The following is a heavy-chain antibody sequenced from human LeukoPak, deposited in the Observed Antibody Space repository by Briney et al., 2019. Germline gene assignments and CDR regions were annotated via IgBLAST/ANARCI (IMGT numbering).Heavy chain of an antibody. Sequence: GRSLRLSCAASGFTFDDYAMHWVRQAPGKGLEWGAGITWNSDNLDYAESVRGRFTISRDNAKNSLYLQMNSLRLEDTAFYYCVKESEDSSGWATRYYFDYWGQGSLVTVSS. CDR1: GFTFDDYA. J-gene: IGHJ4*02. V-gene: IGHV3-9*01. CDR2: ITWNSDNL. CDR3: VKESEDSSGWATRYYFDY. D-gene: IGHD6-19*01.